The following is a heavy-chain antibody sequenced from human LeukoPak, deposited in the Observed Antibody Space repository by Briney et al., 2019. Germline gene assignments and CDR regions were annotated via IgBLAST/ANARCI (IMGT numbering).Heavy chain of an antibody. D-gene: IGHD6-19*01. V-gene: IGHV1-18*01. CDR1: GYTFTSYG. CDR3: GRTRVGVAGKAGWFDP. Sequence: ASVKVSCKASGYTFTSYGISWVRQAPGQGLEWMGWISAYNGNTNYAQKLQGRVTMTTDISTSTAYMELGSLRSDDTAVYYCGRTRVGVAGKAGWFDPWGQGTLVTVSS. CDR2: ISAYNGNT. J-gene: IGHJ5*02.